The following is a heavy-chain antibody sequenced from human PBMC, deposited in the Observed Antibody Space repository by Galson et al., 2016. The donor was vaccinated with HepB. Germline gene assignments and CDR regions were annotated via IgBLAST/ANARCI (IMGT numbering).Heavy chain of an antibody. J-gene: IGHJ4*02. CDR2: IYYSGST. Sequence: SETLSLTCTVSGGSTSGSSYWWGWIRQPPEKGLEWIGSIYYSGSTHYNPSLKSRVTISVDTSKNQFSLKLSSVTAADTAVYYCMRYSWDSFMDWNWGQGTLVTVSS. CDR3: MRYSWDSFMDWN. CDR1: GGSTSGSSYW. D-gene: IGHD1-7*01. V-gene: IGHV4-39*01.